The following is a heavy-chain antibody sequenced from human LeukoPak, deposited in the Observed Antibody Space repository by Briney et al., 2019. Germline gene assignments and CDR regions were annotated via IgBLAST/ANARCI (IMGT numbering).Heavy chain of an antibody. CDR2: ISSSGSTI. Sequence: GGSLRLSCAASGITFSSYGMSWVRQAPGKGLEWVSYISSSGSTIYYADSVKGRFTISRDNAKNSLYLQMNSLRAEDTAVYYCAELGITMIGGVWGKGTTVTVSS. D-gene: IGHD3-10*02. J-gene: IGHJ6*04. CDR3: AELGITMIGGV. V-gene: IGHV3-48*03. CDR1: GITFSSYG.